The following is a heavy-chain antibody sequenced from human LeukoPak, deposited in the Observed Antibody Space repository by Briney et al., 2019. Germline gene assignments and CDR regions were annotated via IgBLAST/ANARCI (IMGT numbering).Heavy chain of an antibody. Sequence: GGSLRLSCAASGFTLSSYWMSWVRQAPGKGLEWVANIKQDESEKYYVHTVKGRFTNSRDNAKNSLYLQMNSLRAEDTAVYYCARRSPWGYYYGAGSYSLDYWGQGTLVTVSS. J-gene: IGHJ4*02. CDR2: IKQDESEK. CDR1: GFTLSSYW. D-gene: IGHD3-10*01. V-gene: IGHV3-7*01. CDR3: ARRSPWGYYYGAGSYSLDY.